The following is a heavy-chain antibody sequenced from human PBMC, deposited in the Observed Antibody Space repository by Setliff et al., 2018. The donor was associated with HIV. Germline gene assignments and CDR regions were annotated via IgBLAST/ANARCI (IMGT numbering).Heavy chain of an antibody. CDR2: IYYSGGT. CDR1: GGSIDNNKYY. CDR3: ARVKSIKTTLVRLWPRFDL. D-gene: IGHD3-10*01. Sequence: SETLSLTCSVSGGSIDNNKYYWTWIRQPPGKGLEWIGYIYYSGGTDNNPSLQSRVTMSVDTSKNQFSLKVRSLTAADTGLYYCARVKSIKTTLVRLWPRFDLWGQGTQVTVSS. J-gene: IGHJ5*02. V-gene: IGHV4-61*05.